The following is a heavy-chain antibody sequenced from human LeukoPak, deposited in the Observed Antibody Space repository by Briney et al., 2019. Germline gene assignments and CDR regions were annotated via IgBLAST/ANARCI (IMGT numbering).Heavy chain of an antibody. CDR3: ARVPGGLEWADFDY. J-gene: IGHJ4*02. CDR2: ISSSSSDI. V-gene: IGHV3-21*01. Sequence: DPGGSLRLSRAASGFTFSTHSMNWVRQAPGKGLEWVSCISSSSSDIKYADSVKGRFTISRDNAKNSLYLQLSSLRAEDTAVYYCARVPGGLEWADFDYWGQGTLVTVSS. D-gene: IGHD3-3*01. CDR1: GFTFSTHS.